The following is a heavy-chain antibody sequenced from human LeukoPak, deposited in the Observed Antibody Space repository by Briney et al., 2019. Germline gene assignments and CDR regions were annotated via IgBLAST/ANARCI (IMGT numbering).Heavy chain of an antibody. J-gene: IGHJ5*02. CDR2: TYLRSKWFN. Sequence: SQTLSLTCAISGDTVSSNSGAWNWLRQSKSRGLEWLWRTYLRSKWFNDYAVSVKSRLTFRRDTSKNQLSLQLNSVIPEDTAVYYCARERIYSFDPWGQGTLVTVSS. CDR1: GDTVSSNSGA. CDR3: ARERIYSFDP. D-gene: IGHD4-11*01. V-gene: IGHV6-1*01.